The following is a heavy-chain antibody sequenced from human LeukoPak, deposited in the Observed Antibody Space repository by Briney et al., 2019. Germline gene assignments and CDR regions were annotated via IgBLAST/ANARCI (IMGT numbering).Heavy chain of an antibody. D-gene: IGHD3-10*01. CDR1: GGSISSYY. CDR2: IYYSGST. Sequence: SETLSLTCTVSGGSISSYYWSWIRQPPGKGLEWIGYIYYSGSTNYNPSLKSRVTISVDTSKNQFSLKLSSVTAADTAVYYCARVPRSGSYPDYWGQGTLATVSS. V-gene: IGHV4-59*01. J-gene: IGHJ4*02. CDR3: ARVPRSGSYPDY.